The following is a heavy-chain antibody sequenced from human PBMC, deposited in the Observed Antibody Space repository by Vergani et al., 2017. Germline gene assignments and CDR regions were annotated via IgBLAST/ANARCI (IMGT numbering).Heavy chain of an antibody. CDR2: LTGGGGST. Sequence: EVQLLESGGSLKQPGGSVRLSCAASGFTFSTYAMHWVRQAPGKGLEWVSALTGGGGSTYYADSFKGRFIISRDNSRDTLYLQMNSLRPEDTATYYCVREAGSCESFFDSWGQGALVTVSS. D-gene: IGHD1-26*01. CDR1: GFTFSTYA. V-gene: IGHV3-23*01. CDR3: VREAGSCESFFDS. J-gene: IGHJ4*02.